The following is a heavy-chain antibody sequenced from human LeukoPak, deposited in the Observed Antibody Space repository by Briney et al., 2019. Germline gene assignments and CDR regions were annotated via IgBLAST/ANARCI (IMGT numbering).Heavy chain of an antibody. Sequence: GGSLRLSCAASGFTFSDYYMSWIRQAPGKGLEWVSYISSSSSTRYYADSVKGRFTISRDNAKNSLYLQMNSLRADDTAVYYCARPYCSSTSCSPGYYYMDVWGKGTTVTVSS. J-gene: IGHJ6*03. CDR1: GFTFSDYY. D-gene: IGHD2-2*01. CDR2: ISSSSSTR. CDR3: ARPYCSSTSCSPGYYYMDV. V-gene: IGHV3-11*01.